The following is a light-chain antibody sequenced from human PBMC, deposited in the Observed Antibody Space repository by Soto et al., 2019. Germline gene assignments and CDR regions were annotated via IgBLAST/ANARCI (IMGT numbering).Light chain of an antibody. V-gene: IGKV1-39*01. Sequence: DIQMTQSRASLSASVGDRVTITCRASQSISSYLNWYQQKPGKAPKLLIYAASSLQSGVPSRFSGSGSGTDFTLTISSLQPEDFATYYCQQSYSTPITFGQVTRLEIK. CDR2: AAS. CDR1: QSISSY. J-gene: IGKJ5*01. CDR3: QQSYSTPIT.